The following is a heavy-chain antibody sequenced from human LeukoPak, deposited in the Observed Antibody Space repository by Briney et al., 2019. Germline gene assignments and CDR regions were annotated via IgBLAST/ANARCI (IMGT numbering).Heavy chain of an antibody. V-gene: IGHV3-74*01. Sequence: PGGSLRLSCVGSGFSLSGHWMYWVRQVSGKGLVWLSRIKSDGSDTTYADSVKGRFTISRDNAKNTLYLQMNSLRAEDTAVYYCARDVAYAAGGLYRFGLDVWGRGTTVTVSS. D-gene: IGHD2-8*02. CDR3: ARDVAYAAGGLYRFGLDV. J-gene: IGHJ6*02. CDR1: GFSLSGHW. CDR2: IKSDGSDT.